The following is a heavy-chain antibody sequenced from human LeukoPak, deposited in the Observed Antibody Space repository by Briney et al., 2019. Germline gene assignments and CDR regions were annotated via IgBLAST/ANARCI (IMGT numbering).Heavy chain of an antibody. CDR3: ARGPFILWFGELLFDY. CDR2: LGVSVSGSGGST. Sequence: GGSLRLSCAASGFTFSRYAMSWVRQAPGKGLEWVSALGVSVSGSGGSTYYADSVKGRFTISRDNAKNSLYLQMNSLRAEDTAVYYCARGPFILWFGELLFDYWGQGTLVTVSS. D-gene: IGHD3-10*01. J-gene: IGHJ4*02. CDR1: GFTFSRYA. V-gene: IGHV3-23*01.